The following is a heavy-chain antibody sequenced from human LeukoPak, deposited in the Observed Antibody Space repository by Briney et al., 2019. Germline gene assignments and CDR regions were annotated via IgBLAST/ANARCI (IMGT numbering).Heavy chain of an antibody. J-gene: IGHJ4*02. V-gene: IGHV3-53*01. CDR1: GFTVSSNY. CDR3: ARVTYGSGTYGAFGY. D-gene: IGHD3-10*01. Sequence: GGSLRLSCAASGFTVSSNYMSWVRQAPGKGLEWVSVIYSGGSTYYADSVKGRFTISRDNSKNTLYLQMNSLRAEDTAVYYCARVTYGSGTYGAFGYWGQGTLVTVSS. CDR2: IYSGGST.